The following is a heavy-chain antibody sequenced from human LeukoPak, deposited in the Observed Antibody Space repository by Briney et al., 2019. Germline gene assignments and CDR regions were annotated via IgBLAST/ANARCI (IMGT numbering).Heavy chain of an antibody. CDR3: AREEYYYDSSGYYLHDAFDI. CDR1: GGSLSSGGYY. J-gene: IGHJ3*02. D-gene: IGHD3-22*01. CDR2: IYYSGST. V-gene: IGHV4-31*03. Sequence: SQTLSLTCTVSGGSLSSGGYYWSWLRQHPGTGLERIGYIYYSGSTYYNPSLKSRVTISVDTSKNQFSLKLSSVTAADTAVYYCAREEYYYDSSGYYLHDAFDIWGQGTMVTVSS.